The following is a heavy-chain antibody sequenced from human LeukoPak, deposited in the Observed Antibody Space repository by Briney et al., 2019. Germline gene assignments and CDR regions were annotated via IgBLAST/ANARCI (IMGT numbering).Heavy chain of an antibody. V-gene: IGHV1-8*03. CDR1: GYTFTGYY. D-gene: IGHD3-10*01. J-gene: IGHJ5*02. CDR3: ARGYEVYGSGGPHNSWFDP. Sequence: ASVKVSCKASGYTFTGYYMHWVRQATGQGLEWMGWMNPNSGNTGYAQKFQGRVTITRNTSISTAYMELSSLRSEDTAVYYCARGYEVYGSGGPHNSWFDPWGQGTLVTVSS. CDR2: MNPNSGNT.